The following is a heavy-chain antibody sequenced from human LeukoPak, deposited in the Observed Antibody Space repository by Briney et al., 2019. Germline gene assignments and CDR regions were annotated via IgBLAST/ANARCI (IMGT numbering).Heavy chain of an antibody. CDR1: GYSFTSYW. CDR3: AGTYCGGDCSRADAFDI. V-gene: IGHV5-51*01. D-gene: IGHD2-21*02. Sequence: GESLKISCKGSGYSFTSYWIGWVRQMPGKGLEWMGIIYPGDSDTRYSPSFQGQVTISADKSISTAYLQWSSLKASETAMYYCAGTYCGGDCSRADAFDIWGQGTMVTVSS. J-gene: IGHJ3*02. CDR2: IYPGDSDT.